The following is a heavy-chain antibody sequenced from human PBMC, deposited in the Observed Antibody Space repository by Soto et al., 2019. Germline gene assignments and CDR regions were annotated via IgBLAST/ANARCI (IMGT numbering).Heavy chain of an antibody. CDR2: INPNSGGT. CDR1: GYTFTGYY. Sequence: ASVKVSCKASGYTFTGYYMHWVRQAPGQGLEWMGWINPNSGGTNYAQKFQGRVTMTRDTSISTAYMELSRLRSDDTAVYYCAREESNGDAKEAYYYDSSGYYGGWFDPWGQGTLVTVSS. V-gene: IGHV1-2*02. CDR3: AREESNGDAKEAYYYDSSGYYGGWFDP. J-gene: IGHJ5*02. D-gene: IGHD3-22*01.